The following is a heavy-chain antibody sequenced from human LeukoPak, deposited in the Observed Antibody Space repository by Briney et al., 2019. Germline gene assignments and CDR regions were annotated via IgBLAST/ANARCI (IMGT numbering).Heavy chain of an antibody. J-gene: IGHJ4*02. D-gene: IGHD4-17*01. CDR2: INPSGGST. V-gene: IGHV1-46*01. CDR3: ARVMSTVTTDRVYYFDY. CDR1: GYTFTSYY. Sequence: ASVKVSCKASGYTFTSYYMHWVRQAPGQGLEWMGIINPSGGSTSYAQKFQGRVTMTRDTSTSTVYMELSSLRSEDTAVYYCARVMSTVTTDRVYYFDYWGQGTLVTASS.